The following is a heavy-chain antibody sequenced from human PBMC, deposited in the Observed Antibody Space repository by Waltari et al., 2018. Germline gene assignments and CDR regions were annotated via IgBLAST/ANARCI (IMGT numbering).Heavy chain of an antibody. CDR2: TNSDGSST. CDR3: ASETFDY. CDR1: GFTFNTYW. Sequence: LVESGGALVQPGGSLRLSCAASGFTFNTYWMHWVRQAPGKGLVWVSRTNSDGSSTTYADSVKGRFTISRDNAKNTVYLQMNSLRAEDTAVYYCASETFDYWGQGTLVTVSS. V-gene: IGHV3-74*01. J-gene: IGHJ4*02.